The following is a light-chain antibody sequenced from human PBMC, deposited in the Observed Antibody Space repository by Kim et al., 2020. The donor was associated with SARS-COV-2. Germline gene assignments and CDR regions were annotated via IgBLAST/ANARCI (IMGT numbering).Light chain of an antibody. CDR2: STN. V-gene: IGLV8-61*01. Sequence: QTVVTQEPSFSVSPGGTVTLTCGLSSASVSTSYYPSWYQQTPGQAPRTLIYSTNTRSSGVPDRFSGSILGNKAALTITGAQADDESDYYCVLYMGSGIQVFGGGTQLTVL. CDR1: SASVSTSYY. J-gene: IGLJ3*02. CDR3: VLYMGSGIQV.